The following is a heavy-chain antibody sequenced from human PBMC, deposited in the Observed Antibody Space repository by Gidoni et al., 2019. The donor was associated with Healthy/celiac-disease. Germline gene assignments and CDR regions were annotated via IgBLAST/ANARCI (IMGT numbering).Heavy chain of an antibody. CDR1: GGSFSGYY. CDR2: INHSGST. Sequence: QVQLQQWGAGLLKPSETLSLTCAVYGGSFSGYYWSLIRQPPGKGLEWIGEINHSGSTHYNPSLKSRVTISVDTSKNQFSLKLSSVTAADTAVYYCARGHSRLMVYARMYYFDYWGQGTLVTVSS. D-gene: IGHD2-8*01. J-gene: IGHJ4*02. V-gene: IGHV4-34*01. CDR3: ARGHSRLMVYARMYYFDY.